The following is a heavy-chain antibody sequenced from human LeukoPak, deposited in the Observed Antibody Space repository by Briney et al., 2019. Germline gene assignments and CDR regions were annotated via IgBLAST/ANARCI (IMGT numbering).Heavy chain of an antibody. V-gene: IGHV4-34*01. J-gene: IGHJ4*02. D-gene: IGHD3-22*01. CDR1: GGSFSGYY. CDR3: ARGRYYYDP. Sequence: PSETLSVTCAVYGGSFSGYYWSWIRQPPGKGLEWIGEINHSGSTNYNPSLKSRVTISVDTSKNQFSLKLSSVTAADTAVYYCARGRYYYDPWGQGTLVAVSS. CDR2: INHSGST.